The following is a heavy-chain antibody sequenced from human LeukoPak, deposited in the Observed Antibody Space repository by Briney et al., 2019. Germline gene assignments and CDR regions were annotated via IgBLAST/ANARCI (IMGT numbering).Heavy chain of an antibody. D-gene: IGHD3-10*01. CDR3: AREGSGSYYYRFDY. CDR2: IYYSGSS. CDR1: GGSISRYY. Sequence: SETLCLPCTVSGGSISRYYWSWIRHPRGKGLVWIRHIYYSGSSNYNPSVKSRVTVSVDTSKSQFSLKLTSVTAADAAVYYCAREGSGSYYYRFDYWGQGTLVTVSS. J-gene: IGHJ4*02. V-gene: IGHV4-59*01.